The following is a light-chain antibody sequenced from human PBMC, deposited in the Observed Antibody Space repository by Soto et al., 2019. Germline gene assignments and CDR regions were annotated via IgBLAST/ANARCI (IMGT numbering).Light chain of an antibody. CDR3: SSYTSSSTPYV. CDR1: SSDAGGYNY. CDR2: DVS. J-gene: IGLJ1*01. V-gene: IGLV2-14*01. Sequence: QSVLTQPASLSGFPGQSSSISCTGTSSDAGGYNYVSWYQQHPGKAPTLMIYDVSNRPSGVSNRFSGSKSGNTASLTISGLQAEDEADYYCSSYTSSSTPYVFGTGTKVTVL.